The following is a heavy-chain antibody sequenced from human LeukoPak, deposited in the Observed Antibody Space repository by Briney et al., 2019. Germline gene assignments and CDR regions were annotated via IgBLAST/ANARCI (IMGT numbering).Heavy chain of an antibody. D-gene: IGHD3-10*01. J-gene: IGHJ6*02. CDR1: GGSFSGYY. CDR3: AREGSSGTYGRRYYYYGMDV. CDR2: INHSGST. V-gene: IGHV4-34*01. Sequence: SETLSLTCAVYGGSFSGYYWSWIRQPPGKGLEWIGEINHSGSTNYNPSLKSRVTISVDTSKNQFSLKLSSVTAVDTAVCYCAREGSSGTYGRRYYYYGMDVWGQGTTVTVSS.